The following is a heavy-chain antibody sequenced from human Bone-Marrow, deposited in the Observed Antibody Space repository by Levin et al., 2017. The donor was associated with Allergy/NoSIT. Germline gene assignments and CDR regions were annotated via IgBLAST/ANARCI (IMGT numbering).Heavy chain of an antibody. J-gene: IGHJ4*02. V-gene: IGHV4-34*01. Sequence: SETLSLTCAVYGGSFSGYYWSWIRQPPGKGLEWIGEINHSGSTNYNPSLKSRVTISVDTSKNQFSLKLSSVAAADTAVYYCARAPGWAAAPITPEFDYWGQGTLVTVSS. CDR3: ARAPGWAAAPITPEFDY. CDR2: INHSGST. CDR1: GGSFSGYY. D-gene: IGHD6-13*01.